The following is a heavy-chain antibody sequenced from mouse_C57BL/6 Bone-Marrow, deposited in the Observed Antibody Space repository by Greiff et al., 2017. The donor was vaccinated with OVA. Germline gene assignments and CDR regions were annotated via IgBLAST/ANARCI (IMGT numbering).Heavy chain of an antibody. CDR2: ISYDGSN. CDR1: GYSITSGYY. Sequence: EVKLQESGPGLVKPSQSLSLTCSVTGYSITSGYYWNWIRQFPGNKLEWMGYISYDGSNNYNPSLKNRISITRDTSKNQFFLKLNSVTTEDTATYYCARVLYYDYDAYAMDYWGQGTSVTVSS. J-gene: IGHJ4*01. V-gene: IGHV3-6*01. CDR3: ARVLYYDYDAYAMDY. D-gene: IGHD2-4*01.